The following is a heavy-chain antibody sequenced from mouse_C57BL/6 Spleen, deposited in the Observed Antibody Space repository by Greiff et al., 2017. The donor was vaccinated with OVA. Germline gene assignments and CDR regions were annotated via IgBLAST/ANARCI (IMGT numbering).Heavy chain of an antibody. CDR3: ARDYYGSSWWYFDV. D-gene: IGHD1-1*01. V-gene: IGHV1-53*01. J-gene: IGHJ1*03. CDR1: GYTFTSYW. CDR2: INPSNGGT. Sequence: VQLQQPGTELVKPGASVKLSCKASGYTFTSYWMHWVKQRPGQGLEWIGNINPSNGGTNYNEKFKSKATLTVDKSSSTAYMQRSSLTSEDSAVYDCARDYYGSSWWYFDVWGTGTTVTVSS.